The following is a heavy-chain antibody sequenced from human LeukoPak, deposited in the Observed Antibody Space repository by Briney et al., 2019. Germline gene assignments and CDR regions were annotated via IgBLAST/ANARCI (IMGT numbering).Heavy chain of an antibody. CDR3: AREGARWEPSFSAFDI. J-gene: IGHJ3*02. D-gene: IGHD1-26*01. CDR1: GGSISGYY. Sequence: SETLSLTCTVAGGSISGYYWSWIRQPPGKGLEWIGYIYYSGSTSYNPSLKSRVTISVDTSKNQSSLKLSSVTAADTAVYYCAREGARWEPSFSAFDIWGQGTMVTVSS. V-gene: IGHV4-59*01. CDR2: IYYSGST.